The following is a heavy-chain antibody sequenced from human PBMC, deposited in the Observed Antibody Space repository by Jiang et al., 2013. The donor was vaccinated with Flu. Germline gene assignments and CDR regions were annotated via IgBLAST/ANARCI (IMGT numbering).Heavy chain of an antibody. D-gene: IGHD3-10*01. Sequence: KPTQTLTLTCTFSGFSLSTSGVGVGWIRQPPGKALEWLALIYWNDDKRYSPSLKSRLTITKDTSKNQVVLTMTNMDPVDTATYYCARGLWFGELLSAAPEFDYWGQGTLVTVSS. J-gene: IGHJ4*02. CDR2: IYWNDDK. CDR3: ARGLWFGELLSAAPEFDY. CDR1: GFSLSTSGVG. V-gene: IGHV2-5*01.